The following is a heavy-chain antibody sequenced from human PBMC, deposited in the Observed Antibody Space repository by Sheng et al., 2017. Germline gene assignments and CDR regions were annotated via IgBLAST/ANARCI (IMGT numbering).Heavy chain of an antibody. V-gene: IGHV1-2*02. CDR1: GYTFTGYY. CDR3: AKVGCGGNCRQYYLDD. Sequence: QVQLVQSGAEVKKPGASVKVSCKASGYTFTGYYIHWVRQAPGQGLEWMGWINPNNGDTNYAQKFQGRVAMTRDTSSTTAYMELRSLRSDDTAIYYCAKVGCGGNCRQYYLDDWGQGPLVTVSS. J-gene: IGHJ4*02. CDR2: INPNNGDT. D-gene: IGHD2-21*02.